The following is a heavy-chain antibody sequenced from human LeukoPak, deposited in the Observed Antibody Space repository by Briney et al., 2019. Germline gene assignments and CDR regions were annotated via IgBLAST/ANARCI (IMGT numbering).Heavy chain of an antibody. V-gene: IGHV1-69*13. CDR3: VGEGTTRALDY. J-gene: IGHJ4*02. D-gene: IGHD1-1*01. CDR2: IIPIFGTA. Sequence: GASVKVSCKASGGTFSSYAISWVRQAPGQGLEWMGGIIPIFGTANYAQKFQGRVTITADESTSTAYMELSSLRSEDTAVYYCVGEGTTRALDYWGQGTLVTVSS. CDR1: GGTFSSYA.